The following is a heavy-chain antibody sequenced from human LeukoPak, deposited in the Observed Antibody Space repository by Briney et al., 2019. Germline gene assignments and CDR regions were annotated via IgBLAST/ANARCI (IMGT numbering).Heavy chain of an antibody. Sequence: SETLSLTCSVSGGSITSYYWFWIRQPPGKGLEWIGYFYYSGSTIYNPSLKSRVTMSVGTSKNQFSLKLSSVTAADTAVYYCARDLGYYGSGSYYNYYYYGMDVWGQGTTVTVSS. V-gene: IGHV4-59*12. D-gene: IGHD3-10*01. CDR2: FYYSGST. CDR1: GGSITSYY. J-gene: IGHJ6*02. CDR3: ARDLGYYGSGSYYNYYYYGMDV.